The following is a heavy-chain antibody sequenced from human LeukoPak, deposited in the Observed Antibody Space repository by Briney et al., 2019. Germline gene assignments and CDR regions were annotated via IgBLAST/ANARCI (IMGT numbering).Heavy chain of an antibody. CDR3: ARVSSYGSGSIYSTFYYGMDV. CDR1: GDSVSSNSAA. CDR2: TYYRSKLYN. J-gene: IGHJ6*04. D-gene: IGHD3-10*01. Sequence: SQTLSLTCAISGDSVSSNSAAWHWIRQSPSRGLEWLGRTYYRSKLYNDYAVSVKSRITINPDTSKIQFSLQLNSVTPEDTAVYYCARVSSYGSGSIYSTFYYGMDVWGKGTTVTVSS. V-gene: IGHV6-1*01.